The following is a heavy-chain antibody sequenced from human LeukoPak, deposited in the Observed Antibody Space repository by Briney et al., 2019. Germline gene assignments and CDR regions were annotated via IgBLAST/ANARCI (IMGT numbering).Heavy chain of an antibody. CDR1: GSTFSDYY. CDR3: AREGIWQQLDGYYFDY. V-gene: IGHV3-11*04. Sequence: GGSLRLSCAASGSTFSDYYMSWIRQAPGKGLEWVSYISSSGNTIYYADSVKGRFTISRDNAKNSLCLQMNSLRAEDTAVYYCAREGIWQQLDGYYFDYWGQGTLVTVSS. J-gene: IGHJ4*02. D-gene: IGHD6-13*01. CDR2: ISSSGNTI.